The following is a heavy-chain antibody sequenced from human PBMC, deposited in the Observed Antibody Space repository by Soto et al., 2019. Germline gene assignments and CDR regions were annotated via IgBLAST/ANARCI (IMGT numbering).Heavy chain of an antibody. CDR1: GYIFTDYY. D-gene: IGHD6-6*01. J-gene: IGHJ4*01. CDR3: ARSLSTIGARLDY. Sequence: GASVKVSCKASGYIFTDYYLHWARQAPGQGLEYMGWINPNTGGTKYIQKFQGRVSMTGGTLLLNWLTSDDTAVYYCARSLSTIGARLDYWGQGTLVTVSS. V-gene: IGHV1-2*02. CDR2: INPNTGGT.